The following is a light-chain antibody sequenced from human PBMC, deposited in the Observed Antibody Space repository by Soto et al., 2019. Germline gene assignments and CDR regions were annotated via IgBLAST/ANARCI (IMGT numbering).Light chain of an antibody. Sequence: EIVLTPSPGTLPLSAVGRATLSCRASQSIGSRYLAWYKQKPGQAPRLLIYGASSRATGIPDRFSGSGSGTDFTLTISRLEPEDFAVYYCQQYGSSVTFGQGTRLEIK. CDR2: GAS. V-gene: IGKV3-20*01. CDR3: QQYGSSVT. CDR1: QSIGSRY. J-gene: IGKJ5*01.